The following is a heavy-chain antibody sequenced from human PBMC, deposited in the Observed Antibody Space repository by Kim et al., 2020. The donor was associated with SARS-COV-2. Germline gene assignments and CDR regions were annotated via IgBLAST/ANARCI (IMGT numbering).Heavy chain of an antibody. CDR1: GFTFSSYG. D-gene: IGHD3-10*01. CDR2: ISYDGSNK. CDR3: AKDLTMTPPPITMVRGPLSP. J-gene: IGHJ5*02. V-gene: IGHV3-30*18. Sequence: GGSLRLSCAASGFTFSSYGMHWVRQAPGKGLEWVAVISYDGSNKYYADSVKGRFTISRDNSKNTLYLQMNSLRAEDTAVYYCAKDLTMTPPPITMVRGPLSPWGQGTLVTVSS.